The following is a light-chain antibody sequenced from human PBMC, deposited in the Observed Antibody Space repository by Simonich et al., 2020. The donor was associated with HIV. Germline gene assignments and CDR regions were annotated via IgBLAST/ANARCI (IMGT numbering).Light chain of an antibody. CDR3: QQRSNWPPVFT. V-gene: IGKV3-11*01. J-gene: IGKJ3*01. CDR2: DAS. CDR1: QSFSSY. Sequence: EIVLTQSPATLSLSPGERPTLSCRASQSFSSYLAWYQLKPGQAPRLLIYDASNRATGIPARFSGSGSGTDFTLTISSLEPEDFAVYYCQQRSNWPPVFTFGPGTKVDIK.